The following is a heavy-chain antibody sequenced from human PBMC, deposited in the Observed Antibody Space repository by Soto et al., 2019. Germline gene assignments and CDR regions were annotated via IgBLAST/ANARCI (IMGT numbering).Heavy chain of an antibody. J-gene: IGHJ4*01. CDR3: ARGRYQQLVRFDLDY. V-gene: IGHV3-74*01. Sequence: SYARSRRNVETDWMHRMRQAPGKGLVWVSRINSDGSSTSYADSVKGRFTISRDNAKNTLYLQMNSLRAEDTVVYYCARGRYQQLVRFDLDYWGHGT. D-gene: IGHD6-13*01. CDR1: RRNVETDW. CDR2: INSDGSST.